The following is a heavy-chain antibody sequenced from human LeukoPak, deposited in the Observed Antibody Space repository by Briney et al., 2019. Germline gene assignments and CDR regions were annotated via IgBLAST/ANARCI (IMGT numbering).Heavy chain of an antibody. CDR2: ISSSGSTI. CDR1: GFTFSDYY. D-gene: IGHD3-22*01. CDR3: ARVSSYYDSSGYYYSVIDY. V-gene: IGHV3-11*04. J-gene: IGHJ4*02. Sequence: GGSLRLSCAASGFTFSDYYMSWIRQAPGKGLEWVSYISSSGSTIYYADSVKGRFTISRDNAKNSLYLQMNSLRAEDTAVYYCARVSSYYDSSGYYYSVIDYWGQGTLVTVSS.